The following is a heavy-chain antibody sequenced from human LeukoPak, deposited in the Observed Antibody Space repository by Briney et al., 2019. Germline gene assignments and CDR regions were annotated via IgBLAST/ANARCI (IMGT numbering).Heavy chain of an antibody. Sequence: PGGSLRLSCAASGFTVSSNYLTWVRQAPGKGLEWVSVFYSGGSTYYADSVKGRFTISRDNSKNTLYLQMNSLRAEDTAVYYCAKDRYYYDSSGSPFDYWGQGTLVTVSS. V-gene: IGHV3-53*01. CDR3: AKDRYYYDSSGSPFDY. CDR2: FYSGGST. D-gene: IGHD3-22*01. J-gene: IGHJ4*02. CDR1: GFTVSSNY.